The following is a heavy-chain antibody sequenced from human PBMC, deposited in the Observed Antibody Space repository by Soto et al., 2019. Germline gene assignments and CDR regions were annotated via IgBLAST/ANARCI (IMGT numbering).Heavy chain of an antibody. J-gene: IGHJ6*02. CDR3: ARSIWGSSSGVYYYYGMDV. CDR1: GGTFSSYA. D-gene: IGHD6-6*01. CDR2: IIPIFGTA. V-gene: IGHV1-69*01. Sequence: QVQLVQSGAEVKKPGSSVKVSCKASGGTFSSYAISWVRQAPGQGLEWMGGIIPIFGTANYAQKFQGRVTIPADESTSTAYMELSSLRSEDTVVYYCARSIWGSSSGVYYYYGMDVWGQGTTVTVSS.